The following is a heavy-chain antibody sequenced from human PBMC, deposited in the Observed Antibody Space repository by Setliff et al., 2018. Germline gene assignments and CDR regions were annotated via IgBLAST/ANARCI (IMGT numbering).Heavy chain of an antibody. CDR3: ARGERVGGFDY. J-gene: IGHJ4*02. CDR2: INHSGST. D-gene: IGHD1-26*01. Sequence: SETLSLTCAVYGESFSGHCWSWIRQPPGKGLEWIGEINHSGSTNYNPSLKSRVTISVDTSKNQFSLKLRSVTAADTAVYYCARGERVGGFDYWGQGTLVTVSS. V-gene: IGHV4-34*01. CDR1: GESFSGHC.